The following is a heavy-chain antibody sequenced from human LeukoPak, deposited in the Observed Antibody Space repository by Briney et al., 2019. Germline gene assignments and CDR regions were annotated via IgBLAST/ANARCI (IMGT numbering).Heavy chain of an antibody. CDR2: INPNSGGT. Sequence: GASVKVSCKASGYTFTGYYMHWVRQAPGQGLEWMGWINPNSGGTNYAQKFQGRVTMTRDTSISTAYMELRSLRSDDTAVYYCARDWKDYDYVWGSYRYDYWGQGTLVTVSS. J-gene: IGHJ4*02. CDR3: ARDWKDYDYVWGSYRYDY. V-gene: IGHV1-2*02. CDR1: GYTFTGYY. D-gene: IGHD3-16*02.